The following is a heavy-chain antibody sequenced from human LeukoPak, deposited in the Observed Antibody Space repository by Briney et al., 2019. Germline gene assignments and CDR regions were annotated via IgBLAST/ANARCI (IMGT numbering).Heavy chain of an antibody. CDR1: GYTFTSYG. Sequence: ASVKVSCKASGYTFTSYGISWVRQAPGQGLEWMGWISAYNGNTNYAQKLQGRVTMTTDTSTSTAYMELRSLRSDDTAAYYCARDVPPSYYYDSSGLPGFFDYWGQGTLVTVSS. J-gene: IGHJ4*02. D-gene: IGHD3-22*01. V-gene: IGHV1-18*01. CDR2: ISAYNGNT. CDR3: ARDVPPSYYYDSSGLPGFFDY.